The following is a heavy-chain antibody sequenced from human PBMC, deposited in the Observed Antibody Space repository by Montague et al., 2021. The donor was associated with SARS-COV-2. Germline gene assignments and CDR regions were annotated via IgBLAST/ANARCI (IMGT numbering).Heavy chain of an antibody. CDR1: GGSISSGDYY. V-gene: IGHV4-30-4*01. CDR3: ARAFDWLSITRYWYFDL. CDR2: IYYSGSI. J-gene: IGHJ2*01. D-gene: IGHD3-9*01. Sequence: SQTLSLTCTVSGGSISSGDYYWSWIRQPPGKGLEWIGYIYYSGSIYYNPSLKSRVTISVDTSKNQFSLKLSSVTAADTAVYYCARAFDWLSITRYWYFDLWGRGTMVTVSS.